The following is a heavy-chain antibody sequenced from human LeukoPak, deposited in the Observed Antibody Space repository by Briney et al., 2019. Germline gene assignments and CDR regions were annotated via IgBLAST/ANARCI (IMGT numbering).Heavy chain of an antibody. CDR3: ARILLGSGGSCPSVGVDY. Sequence: ASVKVSCKASGYTFTGYYMHWVRQAPGQGLEWMGRINPNSGGTNYAQKFQSRVTMTRDTSISTAYMELSRLREYDTAVYYCARILLGSGGSCPSVGVDYWGKGTLVTVAS. J-gene: IGHJ4*02. V-gene: IGHV1-2*06. D-gene: IGHD2-15*01. CDR2: INPNSGGT. CDR1: GYTFTGYY.